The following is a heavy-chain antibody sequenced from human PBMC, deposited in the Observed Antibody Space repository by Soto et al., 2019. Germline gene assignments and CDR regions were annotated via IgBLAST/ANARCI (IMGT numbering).Heavy chain of an antibody. CDR3: ARDSLWFETHNWFDP. D-gene: IGHD3-10*01. CDR2: ISSDGSST. J-gene: IGHJ5*02. Sequence: GGSLRLSCAASGFTISSYWMHWVRQAPGKGLVWVSRISSDGSSTSYADSVKGRFTISRDNAKNTLYLQMNSLRAEDTAVYYCARDSLWFETHNWFDPWGQGTLVTVSS. V-gene: IGHV3-74*01. CDR1: GFTISSYW.